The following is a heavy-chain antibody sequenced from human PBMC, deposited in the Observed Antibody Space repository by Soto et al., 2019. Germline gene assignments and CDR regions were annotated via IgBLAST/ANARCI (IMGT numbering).Heavy chain of an antibody. CDR3: ARAGFSGYSYGPADY. D-gene: IGHD5-18*01. CDR1: GGSFSGYY. V-gene: IGHV4-34*01. CDR2: INHSGST. Sequence: SETLSLTCAVYGGSFSGYYWSWIRQPPGKGLEWIGEINHSGSTNYNPSLKSRVTISVDTSKNQFSLKLSSVTAADTAVYYCARAGFSGYSYGPADYWDQGTLVTVSS. J-gene: IGHJ4*02.